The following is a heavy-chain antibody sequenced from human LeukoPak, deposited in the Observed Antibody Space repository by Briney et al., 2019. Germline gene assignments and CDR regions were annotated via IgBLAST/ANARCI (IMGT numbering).Heavy chain of an antibody. J-gene: IGHJ3*02. CDR1: GYSFNTYW. V-gene: IGHV5-51*01. Sequence: GESLKISCKGSGYSFNTYWIGWVRQLPGKGLEWMGIIYPGDSDTRYSPAFRGLVTISADKSISTAYLQWSSLKASDTAMYYCARPTAYPLGPFDIWGQGTMVTVSS. D-gene: IGHD3-16*01. CDR3: ARPTAYPLGPFDI. CDR2: IYPGDSDT.